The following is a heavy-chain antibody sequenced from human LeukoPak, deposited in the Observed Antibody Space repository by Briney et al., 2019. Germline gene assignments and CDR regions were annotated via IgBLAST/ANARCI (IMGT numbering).Heavy chain of an antibody. J-gene: IGHJ4*02. V-gene: IGHV3-21*01. CDR3: ARDPGNWAFDY. CDR2: ITSSSSYMY. D-gene: IGHD4-23*01. CDR1: GFTFNNYA. Sequence: GGSLRLSCAASGFTFNNYAMGWVRQAPGRGLEWVSSITSSSSYMYYYADSVKGRFTISRDNAKNSLYLQMNSLRAEDTAVYYCARDPGNWAFDYWGQGALVTVSS.